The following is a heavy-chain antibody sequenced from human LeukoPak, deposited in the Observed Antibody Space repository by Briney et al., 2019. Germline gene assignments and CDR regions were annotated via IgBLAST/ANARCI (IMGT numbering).Heavy chain of an antibody. Sequence: GASVKVSCKASGYTFTGYYMHWVRQAPGQGLEWMGWINPNSGGTNYAQKFQGRVTMTRDTSISTAYMELSRLRSDDTAVYYCARDTRIVVVPAGMDVWGQGTTVTVSS. CDR2: INPNSGGT. CDR3: ARDTRIVVVPAGMDV. CDR1: GYTFTGYY. D-gene: IGHD2-2*01. V-gene: IGHV1-2*02. J-gene: IGHJ6*02.